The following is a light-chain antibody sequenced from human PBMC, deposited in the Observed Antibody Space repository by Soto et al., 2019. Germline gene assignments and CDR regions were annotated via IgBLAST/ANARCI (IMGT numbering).Light chain of an antibody. V-gene: IGKV3-20*01. CDR3: QHVGDSAIT. CDR2: GAS. J-gene: IGKJ5*01. Sequence: EIVWTQAPATLLLCKGVSATGSCRASQRVSSNLAWYQQNHGQAPRLLIYGASSRATGIPDRFSGIGSGTDFTLTVSRLQPEYLAVYYCQHVGDSAITFGQGTRLEIK. CDR1: QRVSSN.